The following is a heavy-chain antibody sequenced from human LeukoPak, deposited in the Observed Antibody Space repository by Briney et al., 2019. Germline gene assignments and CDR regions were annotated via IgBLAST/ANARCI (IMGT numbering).Heavy chain of an antibody. CDR3: ARRLASGGSNYYFDY. J-gene: IGHJ4*02. V-gene: IGHV4-34*01. CDR2: INHSGST. Sequence: PSETLSLTCAVYGGSFSGYYWSWIRQPPGKGLGWIGEINHSGSTNYNPSLKSRVTISVDTSKNQFSLKLSSVTAADTAVYYCARRLASGGSNYYFDYWGQGILVTVSS. CDR1: GGSFSGYY. D-gene: IGHD2-8*02.